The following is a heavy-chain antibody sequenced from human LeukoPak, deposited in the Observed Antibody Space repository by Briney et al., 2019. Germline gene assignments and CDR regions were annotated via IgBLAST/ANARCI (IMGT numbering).Heavy chain of an antibody. J-gene: IGHJ6*01. Sequence: GGSLRLSCAASGFTFSGFALSWVRRPPGKGLDWVSGNSGSGDNTLYADSVKGRFTISRDNSKNTLYLEMNSLRAEDTAIYYCAKMKGHPLPKYYMDVWGQGTTVSVSS. CDR3: AKMKGHPLPKYYMDV. D-gene: IGHD1-26*01. CDR2: NSGSGDNT. V-gene: IGHV3-23*01. CDR1: GFTFSGFA.